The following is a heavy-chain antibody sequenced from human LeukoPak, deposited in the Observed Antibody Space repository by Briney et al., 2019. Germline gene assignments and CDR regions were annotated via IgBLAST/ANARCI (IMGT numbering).Heavy chain of an antibody. CDR1: GGSISSSSYY. Sequence: SETLSLTCTVSGGSISSSSYYWGWIRQPPGKGLEWIGSIYYSGSTYYNPSLKSRVTISVDTSKNQFSLKLSSVTAADTAVYYCARVFYSYGYYYYYMDVWGKGTTVTVSS. CDR3: ARVFYSYGYYYYYMDV. D-gene: IGHD5-18*01. V-gene: IGHV4-39*07. J-gene: IGHJ6*03. CDR2: IYYSGST.